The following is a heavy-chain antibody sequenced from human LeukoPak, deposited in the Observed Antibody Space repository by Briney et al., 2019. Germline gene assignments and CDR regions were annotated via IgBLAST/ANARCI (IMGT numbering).Heavy chain of an antibody. Sequence: PGGSLRLSCAASGFTFSSYAMHWVRRTPGKGLVWVSRISHDGFISYADSVKGRFTISRDNAKNTLILQMNSLRAEDTAVYYCARDWVYKIDYWGRGTLVTVSS. J-gene: IGHJ4*02. V-gene: IGHV3-74*01. CDR1: GFTFSSYA. CDR3: ARDWVYKIDY. CDR2: ISHDGFI. D-gene: IGHD5-24*01.